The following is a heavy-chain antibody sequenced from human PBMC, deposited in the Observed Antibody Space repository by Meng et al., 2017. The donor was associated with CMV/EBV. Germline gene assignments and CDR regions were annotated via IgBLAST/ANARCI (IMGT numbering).Heavy chain of an antibody. J-gene: IGHJ6*02. CDR1: GFTFSDHY. CDR3: ASTRASVVPAATSSYYYYYGMDV. D-gene: IGHD2-2*01. Sequence: GGSLRLSCAASGFTFSDHYMDWVRQAPGKGLEWVGRTRNKANSYTTEYAASVKGRFTISRDDSKNSLYLQMNSLKTEDTAVYYCASTRASVVPAATSSYYYYYGMDVWGQGTTVTVSS. CDR2: TRNKANSYTT. V-gene: IGHV3-72*01.